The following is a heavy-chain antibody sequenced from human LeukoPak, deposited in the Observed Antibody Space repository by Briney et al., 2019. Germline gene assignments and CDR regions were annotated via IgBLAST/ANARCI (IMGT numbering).Heavy chain of an antibody. Sequence: GGSLRLSCSASGFTFSRYAMHWVRQAPGKGLEYVSAISGSGGSTHYADSVKGRFTISRDNSKNTLYLQMNSLRAEDTAVYYCARDSMIVVVITTYWGQGTLVTVSS. D-gene: IGHD3-22*01. CDR2: ISGSGGST. CDR1: GFTFSRYA. CDR3: ARDSMIVVVITTY. J-gene: IGHJ4*02. V-gene: IGHV3-64*04.